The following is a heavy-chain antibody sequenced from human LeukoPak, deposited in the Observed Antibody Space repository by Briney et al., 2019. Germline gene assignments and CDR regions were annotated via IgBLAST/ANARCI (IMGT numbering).Heavy chain of an antibody. Sequence: PSETLSLTCAVYGGSFSGYYWSWIRQPPGKGLEWIGGINHSGSTNYNPSLKSRVTISVDTSKNQFSLKLSSVTAADTAVYYCASRSEYYYDSSGYAWGQGTLVTVSS. J-gene: IGHJ5*02. V-gene: IGHV4-34*01. CDR1: GGSFSGYY. CDR2: INHSGST. CDR3: ASRSEYYYDSSGYA. D-gene: IGHD3-22*01.